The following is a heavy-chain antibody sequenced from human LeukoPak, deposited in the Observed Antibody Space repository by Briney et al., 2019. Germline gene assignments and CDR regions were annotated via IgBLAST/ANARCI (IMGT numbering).Heavy chain of an antibody. CDR1: GFTLNSYG. CDR3: AKVGTTANHYFDY. Sequence: GGSLRLSCAASGFTLNSYGMHWVRQAPGKGLEWVAFIRYDGTNNYYADSVKGRFTISRDNSKNTLYLQMNSLRAEDTAVYYCAKVGTTANHYFDYWGQGALVTVSS. J-gene: IGHJ4*02. V-gene: IGHV3-30*02. CDR2: IRYDGTNN. D-gene: IGHD1-7*01.